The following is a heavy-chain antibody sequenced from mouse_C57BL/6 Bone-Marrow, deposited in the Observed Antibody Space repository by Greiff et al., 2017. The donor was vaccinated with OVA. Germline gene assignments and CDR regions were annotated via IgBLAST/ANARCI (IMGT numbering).Heavy chain of an antibody. Sequence: VQLQQSGPGLVQPSQSLSITCTVSGFSLTSYGVHWVRQSPGKGLEWLGVIWSGGSTDYYAAFISRLSISKDNSKSQVFFKMNSLQADDTAIYYCARNPHFDYWGQGTTLTVSS. CDR1: GFSLTSYG. V-gene: IGHV2-2*01. CDR3: ARNPHFDY. CDR2: IWSGGST. J-gene: IGHJ2*01.